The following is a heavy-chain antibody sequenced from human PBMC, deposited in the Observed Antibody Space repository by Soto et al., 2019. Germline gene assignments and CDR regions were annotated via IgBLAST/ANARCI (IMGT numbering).Heavy chain of an antibody. Sequence: PGGSLRLSCSASRVTFGGYAMSWVRQAPGKGLEWVAGITGNAATTEYADSEKGRFTISRDNSKNALYLQLNSLRAEAAAVYFCAKAARDCGGDCYSSYFDSWGQGALVTVSS. CDR3: AKAARDCGGDCYSSYFDS. V-gene: IGHV3-23*01. CDR2: ITGNAATT. D-gene: IGHD2-21*01. J-gene: IGHJ4*02. CDR1: RVTFGGYA.